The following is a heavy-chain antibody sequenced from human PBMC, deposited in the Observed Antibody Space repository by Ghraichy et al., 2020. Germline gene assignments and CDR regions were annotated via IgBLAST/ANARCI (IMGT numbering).Heavy chain of an antibody. J-gene: IGHJ6*02. Sequence: GESLNISCAASGFTFSSYGMHWVRQAPGKGLEWVAVIWYDGSNKYYADSVKGRFTISRDNSKNTLYLQMNSLRAEDTAVYYCARVALEMATIGGMDVWGQGTTVTVSS. CDR3: ARVALEMATIGGMDV. CDR1: GFTFSSYG. CDR2: IWYDGSNK. V-gene: IGHV3-33*01. D-gene: IGHD5-24*01.